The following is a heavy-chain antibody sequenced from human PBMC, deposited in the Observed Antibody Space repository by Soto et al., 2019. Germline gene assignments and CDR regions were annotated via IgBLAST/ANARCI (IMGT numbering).Heavy chain of an antibody. CDR2: INPDGSEK. V-gene: IGHV3-7*04. Sequence: EVQLVESGGDLDQPGGSLRLSCAASGFTFSRFWMTWVRQAPGKGLEWVANINPDGSEKYSVDSVKGRFTIYRDNVKNSLHLQMNNLRAEDTAVYFCARGYTSSPLFEDYFDYWGQGALVTVSS. D-gene: IGHD6-13*01. CDR1: GFTFSRFW. CDR3: ARGYTSSPLFEDYFDY. J-gene: IGHJ4*02.